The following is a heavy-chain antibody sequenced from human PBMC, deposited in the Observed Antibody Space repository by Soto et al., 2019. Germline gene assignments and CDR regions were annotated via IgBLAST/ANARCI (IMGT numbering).Heavy chain of an antibody. V-gene: IGHV1-18*01. CDR2: ISAYNGNT. CDR3: ARAPRRYYYGSGSPYYFDY. J-gene: IGHJ4*02. CDR1: GYTLTSYG. D-gene: IGHD3-10*01. Sequence: QVQLVQSGAEVKKPGASVKVSCKASGYTLTSYGISWVRQAPGQGLEWMGWISAYNGNTNYAQKLQGRVTMTTDTSTSTAYMELRSLSSDDTAVYYCARAPRRYYYGSGSPYYFDYWGQGTLVTVSS.